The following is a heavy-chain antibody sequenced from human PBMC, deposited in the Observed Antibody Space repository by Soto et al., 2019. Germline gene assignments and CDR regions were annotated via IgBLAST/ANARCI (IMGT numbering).Heavy chain of an antibody. J-gene: IGHJ4*02. CDR3: ARLRSRWSPLDQ. D-gene: IGHD6-13*01. CDR1: GYSFTSYW. V-gene: IGHV5-10-1*01. Sequence: GASRKISCKVSGYSFTSYWISWLRRMPGKGLEWMGRIDPSDSYTNYSPSFQGHVTISADKSISTAYLQWSSLKASDTAMYYCARLRSRWSPLDQWGQGTLGSVSP. CDR2: IDPSDSYT.